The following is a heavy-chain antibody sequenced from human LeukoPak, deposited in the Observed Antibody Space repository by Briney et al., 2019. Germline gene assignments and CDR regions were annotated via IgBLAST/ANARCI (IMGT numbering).Heavy chain of an antibody. J-gene: IGHJ5*02. V-gene: IGHV3-11*01. CDR2: INIGGTNT. CDR1: GFTFNDYY. Sequence: PGGSLRLSCAASGFTFNDYYMSWIRQAPGKGLEWLSYINIGGTNTHYPDSVKGRFTISRDNAKQSLYLEMNNLRADDTAVYYCATDGAGFDTWGQGVLVTVSS. CDR3: ATDGAGFDT.